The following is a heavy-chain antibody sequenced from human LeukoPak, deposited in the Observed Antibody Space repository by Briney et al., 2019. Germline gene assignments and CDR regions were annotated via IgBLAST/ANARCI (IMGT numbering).Heavy chain of an antibody. CDR3: ARDFEGVHRTTNSYTYYYYMDA. CDR1: GFTVSDNY. D-gene: IGHD2/OR15-2a*01. Sequence: GGSLRLSCAASGFTVSDNYMTWVRQAPGKGLEWVSIIYGGSPYYADSVKGRFTISRDNSKNTVYLQMNSLRAEDTAVYYCARDFEGVHRTTNSYTYYYYMDAWGKGTTVIVSS. V-gene: IGHV3-53*01. J-gene: IGHJ6*03. CDR2: IYGGSP.